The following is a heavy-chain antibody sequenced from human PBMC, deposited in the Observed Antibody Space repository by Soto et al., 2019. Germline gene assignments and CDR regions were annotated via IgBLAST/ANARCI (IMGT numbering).Heavy chain of an antibody. D-gene: IGHD3-10*01. CDR1: GGSISSYY. CDR3: ARPARITMVRGAHFDY. CDR2: IYYTGST. V-gene: IGHV4-59*12. Sequence: SETLSLTCTVSGGSISSYYWSWIRQPPGKGLEWIGYIYYTGSTNSNPSLKSRVTISVDTSKNQFSLNLSSVTAADTAVYYCARPARITMVRGAHFDYWGQGTLVTVSS. J-gene: IGHJ4*02.